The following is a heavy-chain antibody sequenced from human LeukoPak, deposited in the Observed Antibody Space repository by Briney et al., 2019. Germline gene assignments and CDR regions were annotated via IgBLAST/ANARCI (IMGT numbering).Heavy chain of an antibody. V-gene: IGHV1-2*02. D-gene: IGHD6-19*01. J-gene: IGHJ6*03. CDR3: ARDLFVAGTPYYYYYYMDV. Sequence: ASVTVSCKASVYTFTGYYIHWVRQAPGQGLEWMGWINPDTGVTNYAQKFQGRGTMTRDTVISTAYVELSSLRSDDTAVYYCARDLFVAGTPYYYYYYMDVWGKGTTVTVSS. CDR1: VYTFTGYY. CDR2: INPDTGVT.